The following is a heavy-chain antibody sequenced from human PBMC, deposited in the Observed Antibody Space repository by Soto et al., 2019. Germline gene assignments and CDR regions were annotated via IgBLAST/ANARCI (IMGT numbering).Heavy chain of an antibody. J-gene: IGHJ6*02. Sequence: GGSLRLSCTASGFTFGYYAMSWFRQAPGKGLEWVGFIRSKAYGGTTEYAASVKGRFTISRDDSKSIAYLQMNSLKTEDTAVYYCTRWYGSDGMDVWGQGTTVTVSS. CDR2: IRSKAYGGTT. CDR1: GFTFGYYA. V-gene: IGHV3-49*03. CDR3: TRWYGSDGMDV. D-gene: IGHD3-10*01.